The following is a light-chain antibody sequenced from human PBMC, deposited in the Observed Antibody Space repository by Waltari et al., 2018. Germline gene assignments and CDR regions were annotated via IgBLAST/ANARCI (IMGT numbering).Light chain of an antibody. CDR2: HAS. CDR3: QQGRAFPQT. CDR1: QAISSW. Sequence: EIQMTQSPSSVSASVGDSVTITCRASQAISSWLAWYQQKPGTSPNLLIYHASNLQRGVPSRLRGIGSGTDFTLTFSSLRPEDSATYYCQQGRAFPQTFGKGTKVKIK. V-gene: IGKV1-12*01. J-gene: IGKJ1*01.